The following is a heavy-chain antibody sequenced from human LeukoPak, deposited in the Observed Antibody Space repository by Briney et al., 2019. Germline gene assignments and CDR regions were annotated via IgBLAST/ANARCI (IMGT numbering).Heavy chain of an antibody. CDR2: ISGSSNYI. CDR3: ARDIGLAVAGTIDY. V-gene: IGHV3-21*01. J-gene: IGHJ4*02. D-gene: IGHD6-19*01. CDR1: GFSFSSYT. Sequence: GGSLRLSCAASGFSFSSYTMNWVRQAPGKGLEWVSSISGSSNYIYYADSVKGRFTISRDNAKNSLYLQVNSLRAEDTAVYYCARDIGLAVAGTIDYWGQGTLVTVSS.